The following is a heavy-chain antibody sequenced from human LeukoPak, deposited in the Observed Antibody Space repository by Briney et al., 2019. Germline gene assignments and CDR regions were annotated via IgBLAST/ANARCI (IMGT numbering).Heavy chain of an antibody. CDR2: IYSGGST. V-gene: IGHV3-53*01. D-gene: IGHD4-17*01. CDR1: GFTVSSNY. CDR3: ARGMTTVTKGGAFDI. Sequence: GGSRRLSCAASGFTVSSNYMSWVRQAPGKGLEWVSVIYSGGSTYYADSVKGRFTISRDNSKNTLYLQMNSLRAEDTAVYYCARGMTTVTKGGAFDIWGQGTMVTVSS. J-gene: IGHJ3*02.